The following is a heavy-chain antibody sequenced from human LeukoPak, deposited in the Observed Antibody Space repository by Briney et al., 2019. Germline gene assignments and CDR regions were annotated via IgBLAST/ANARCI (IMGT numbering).Heavy chain of an antibody. CDR3: ARGGSITTIRGVIITDAFDI. Sequence: GASVKVSCKASVYTFTTYGIIWVRQAPGQGLEWMGWISAYNGNTNYAQKLQGRVTMTTDTSTTTAYMELRSLRSDDTAVYYCARGGSITTIRGVIITDAFDIWGQGTMVTVSS. CDR1: VYTFTTYG. J-gene: IGHJ3*02. CDR2: ISAYNGNT. V-gene: IGHV1-18*01. D-gene: IGHD3-10*01.